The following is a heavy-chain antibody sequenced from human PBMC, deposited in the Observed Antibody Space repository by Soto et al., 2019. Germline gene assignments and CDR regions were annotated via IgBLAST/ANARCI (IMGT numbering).Heavy chain of an antibody. J-gene: IGHJ5*02. CDR1: GYTFTSYG. D-gene: IGHD3-22*01. CDR3: SRYLHYYDSSGFLNWFDP. V-gene: IGHV1-18*01. CDR2: ISAYNGNT. Sequence: ASVKVSCKASGYTFTSYGISWVRQAPGQGLEWMGWISAYNGNTNYAQKLQGRVTMTTDTSTSTAYMELRSLRSDDTAVYYCSRYLHYYDSSGFLNWFDPWGQGTLVTVSS.